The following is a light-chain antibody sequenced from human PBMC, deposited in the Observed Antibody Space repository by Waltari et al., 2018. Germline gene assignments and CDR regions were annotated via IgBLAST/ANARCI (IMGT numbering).Light chain of an antibody. Sequence: QSALTQPPSASGSPGQAVTISCTGTSNDVGGYNYSSWYQQHPGKAPKLMIYEVSKRPSGVPDRFSGSKSGYTASLTVSGLQAEDEADYFCSSYAGSNNVVFGGGTKLTVL. CDR1: SNDVGGYNY. J-gene: IGLJ2*01. CDR2: EVS. CDR3: SSYAGSNNVV. V-gene: IGLV2-8*01.